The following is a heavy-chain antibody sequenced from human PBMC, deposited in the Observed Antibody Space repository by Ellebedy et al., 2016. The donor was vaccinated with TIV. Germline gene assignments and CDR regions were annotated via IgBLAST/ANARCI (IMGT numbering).Heavy chain of an antibody. V-gene: IGHV4-59*12. CDR2: IYHSGST. J-gene: IGHJ4*02. Sequence: SETLSLXXTVSGGSISSYYWSWIRQPPGKGLEWIGEIYHSGSTNYNPSLKSRVTISVDKSKNQFSLKLSSVTAADTAVYYCARVDLSRHFDYWGQGTLVTVSS. CDR1: GGSISSYY. CDR3: ARVDLSRHFDY.